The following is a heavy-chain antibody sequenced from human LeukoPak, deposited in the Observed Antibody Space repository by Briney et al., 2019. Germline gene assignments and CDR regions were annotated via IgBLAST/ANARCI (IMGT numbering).Heavy chain of an antibody. V-gene: IGHV4-34*01. Sequence: PSETLSLTCAVYGGSFSGYYWSWIRQPPGRGLEWIGEINHSGSTNYNPSLKSRVTISVDTSKNQFSLKLSSVTAADTAVYYCARGLRFLEWLLSTHNWFDPWGQGTLVTVSS. CDR3: ARGLRFLEWLLSTHNWFDP. CDR2: INHSGST. CDR1: GGSFSGYY. J-gene: IGHJ5*02. D-gene: IGHD3-3*01.